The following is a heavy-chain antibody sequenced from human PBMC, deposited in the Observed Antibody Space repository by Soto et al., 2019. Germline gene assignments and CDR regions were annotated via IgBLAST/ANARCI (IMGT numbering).Heavy chain of an antibody. CDR1: GYNFATSW. J-gene: IGHJ6*03. Sequence: PGESLKISCKGSGYNFATSWIGWVRQTPGKGLEWMGFIYPADSDTTYSPSFQGQVTISADKSISTAYLQWSSLKASDTAIYFCARPPKGFLYYMDVWGKGTTVTVSS. D-gene: IGHD2-15*01. CDR2: IYPADSDT. V-gene: IGHV5-51*01. CDR3: ARPPKGFLYYMDV.